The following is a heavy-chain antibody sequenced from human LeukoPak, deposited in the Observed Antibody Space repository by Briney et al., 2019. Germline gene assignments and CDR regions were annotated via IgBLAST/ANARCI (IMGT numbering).Heavy chain of an antibody. Sequence: GASVKVSCKASGYTFTGYYMHWVRQAPGQGLEWMGRINPNSGGTNYAQKFQGRVTMTRDTSISTAYMELSRLRSDDTAVYYCARGTTGTPYDAFDIWGQGTMVTVSS. D-gene: IGHD1-1*01. J-gene: IGHJ3*02. V-gene: IGHV1-2*06. CDR1: GYTFTGYY. CDR3: ARGTTGTPYDAFDI. CDR2: INPNSGGT.